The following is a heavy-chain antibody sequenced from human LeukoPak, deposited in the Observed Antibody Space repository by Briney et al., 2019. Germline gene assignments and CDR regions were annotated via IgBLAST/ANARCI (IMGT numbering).Heavy chain of an antibody. V-gene: IGHV1-69*05. CDR3: ARSLGKLFGVVIIKGGAFDI. D-gene: IGHD3-3*01. CDR2: ITPIFGTA. CDR1: GYTFTSYG. J-gene: IGHJ3*02. Sequence: GASVKVSCKASGYTFTSYGISWVRQAPGQGLEWMGGITPIFGTANYAQKFQGRVTITTDESTSTAYMELSSLRSEDTAVYYCARSLGKLFGVVIIKGGAFDIWGQGTMVTVSS.